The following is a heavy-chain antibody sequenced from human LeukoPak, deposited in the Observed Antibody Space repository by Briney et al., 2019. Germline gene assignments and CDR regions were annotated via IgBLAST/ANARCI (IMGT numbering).Heavy chain of an antibody. CDR1: GGSISSYY. D-gene: IGHD6-6*01. CDR3: ARDHTSSSHFDY. CDR2: IYYSGTT. V-gene: IGHV4-59*01. Sequence: SETLSLTCTVSGGSISSYYWSWIRQPPGKGLEWIGYIYYSGTTNYNPSLKSRVTMSVDTSKNQFSLKLSSVTAEDTAIYYCARDHTSSSHFDYWGQGILVTVSS. J-gene: IGHJ4*02.